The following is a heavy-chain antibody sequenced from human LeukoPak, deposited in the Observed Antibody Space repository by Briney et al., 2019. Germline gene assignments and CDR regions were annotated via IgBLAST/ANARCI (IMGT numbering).Heavy chain of an antibody. CDR1: GFTFSSYA. CDR2: ISGSGSST. Sequence: HTGGSLRLSCAASGFTFSSYAMSWVRQAPGKGLEWVSGISGSGSSTNYADSVKGRFTISRDNPKKTLYLQMNSLRAEDTAIYYCAKAQRPPILYYFDYWGQGTLVTVSS. D-gene: IGHD6-25*01. V-gene: IGHV3-23*01. J-gene: IGHJ4*02. CDR3: AKAQRPPILYYFDY.